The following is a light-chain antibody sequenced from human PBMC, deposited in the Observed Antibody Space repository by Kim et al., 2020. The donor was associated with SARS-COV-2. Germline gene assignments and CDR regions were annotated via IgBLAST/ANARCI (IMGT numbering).Light chain of an antibody. CDR1: SSNIGAGYA. V-gene: IGLV1-40*01. Sequence: QAVVTQPPSVSGAPGQRVTISCTGTSSNIGAGYAVHWYQHIPGTAPKLLIYTNTNRPSGVPDRFSGSKSGTSASLAITGLQAEDEADYYCQSYDNARSPSGIFGGGTQLTVL. CDR2: TNT. J-gene: IGLJ2*01. CDR3: QSYDNARSPSGI.